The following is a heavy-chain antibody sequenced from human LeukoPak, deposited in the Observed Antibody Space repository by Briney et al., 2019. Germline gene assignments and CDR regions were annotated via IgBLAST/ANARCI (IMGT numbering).Heavy chain of an antibody. J-gene: IGHJ3*02. CDR1: GGSFSGYY. D-gene: IGHD1-26*01. CDR3: ARVGSYSFDI. CDR2: IYYSGST. V-gene: IGHV4-59*08. Sequence: SETLSLTCAVYGGSFSGYYWSWIRQPPGKGLEWIGYIYYSGSTNYNPSLKSRVTISVDTSKNQFSLKLSSVTAADTAVYFCARVGSYSFDIWGQGTMVTVSS.